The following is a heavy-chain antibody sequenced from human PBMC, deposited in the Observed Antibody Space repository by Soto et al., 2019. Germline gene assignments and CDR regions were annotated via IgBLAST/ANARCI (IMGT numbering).Heavy chain of an antibody. CDR1: GFPFSSYG. CDR2: ISYDGSNK. CDR3: AGGQYYFDY. Sequence: QVQLVESGGGVVQPGRSLRLSCAASGFPFSSYGMHWVRQAPGKGLERVAHISYDGSNKHYTDCVKGRFSISRDNSKNMLYLQMSSMRSEDTAVYYCAGGQYYFDYCGQGSRVSVSS. V-gene: IGHV3-30*03. D-gene: IGHD2-15*01. J-gene: IGHJ4*02.